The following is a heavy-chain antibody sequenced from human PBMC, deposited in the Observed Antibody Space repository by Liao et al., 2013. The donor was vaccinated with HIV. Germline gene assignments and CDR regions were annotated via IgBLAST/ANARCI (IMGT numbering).Heavy chain of an antibody. J-gene: IGHJ4*02. V-gene: IGHV4-4*07. CDR2: ASTSENT. CDR3: ATAGDTSGYYWAALDS. Sequence: QVQLQESGPGLVKPSGTLSLTCTVSGGSVSTYYWSWIRQPAGKGLEWIGRASTSENTNYNPSLKSRITMSVDTSRNQFSLKLSSVTAADTAVYYCATAGDTSGYYWAALDSWGQGTLVTVSS. CDR1: GGSVSTYY. D-gene: IGHD3-22*01.